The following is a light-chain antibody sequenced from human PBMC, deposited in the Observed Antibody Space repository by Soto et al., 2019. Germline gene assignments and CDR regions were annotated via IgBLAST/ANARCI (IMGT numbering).Light chain of an antibody. J-gene: IGLJ2*01. V-gene: IGLV2-14*03. CDR3: ASYTSKTTLL. Sequence: QSALTQPASVSGSPGQSITISCTGTNSDVGAYKFVSWYQQHPGKAPTLLIYDVTNRPSGVADRFSGSKSDNTASLTISGLQADDEADYYCASYTSKTTLLFGGGTKLTVL. CDR2: DVT. CDR1: NSDVGAYKF.